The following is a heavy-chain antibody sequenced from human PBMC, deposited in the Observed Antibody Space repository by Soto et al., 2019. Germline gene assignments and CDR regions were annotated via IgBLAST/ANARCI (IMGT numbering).Heavy chain of an antibody. CDR3: ARIEAGVKLAY. V-gene: IGHV1-3*01. Sequence: ASVKVYCKTSGYSFIKNAMHWVRQAPVQRPEWMGWINVGADKTKYSEKFQGRVTITTDTPASTAYMELNSLGSEDTAVYYCARIEAGVKLAYWAQGTSVTVSS. CDR2: INVGADKT. CDR1: GYSFIKNA. J-gene: IGHJ4*02.